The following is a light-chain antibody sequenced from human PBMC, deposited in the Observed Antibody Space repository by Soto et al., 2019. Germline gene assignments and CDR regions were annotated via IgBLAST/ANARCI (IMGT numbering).Light chain of an antibody. J-gene: IGKJ1*01. CDR2: AAS. CDR1: RSISRY. Sequence: DIQMTQSPSSLSASVGDRVNMTCRASRSISRYLSWYQQKPGKAPNLLIYAASSLQSGVPSRFSGAGSETDFTLTIGNLHPEDFAIYYCKQSYSSQWTFGQGTKVDIK. V-gene: IGKV1-39*01. CDR3: KQSYSSQWT.